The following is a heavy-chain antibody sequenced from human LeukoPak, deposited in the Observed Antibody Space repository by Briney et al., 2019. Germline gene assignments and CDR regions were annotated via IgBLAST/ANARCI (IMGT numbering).Heavy chain of an antibody. J-gene: IGHJ4*02. CDR3: TTDGVGIEGATYDY. CDR1: GFTFINAW. V-gene: IGHV3-15*01. D-gene: IGHD1-26*01. CDR2: IKATPHGGTT. Sequence: GGSLRLSCAASGFTFINAWMAWVRQAPGKGLEWVGRIKATPHGGTTDYAAPVKGRFTISRDNSKNMLYLQMYSLKTEDTAVYYCTTDGVGIEGATYDYWGQGTLVTVSS.